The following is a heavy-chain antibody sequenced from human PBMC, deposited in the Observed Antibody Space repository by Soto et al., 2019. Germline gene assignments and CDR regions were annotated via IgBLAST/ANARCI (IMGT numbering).Heavy chain of an antibody. J-gene: IGHJ5*02. D-gene: IGHD3-9*01. CDR1: GGSISFVNYY. Sequence: SETLSLTCTVSGGSISFVNYYWTWIRQHPGKGLEWIGNIHHSGSTDYNSSLKSRITISVDSSNNQFSLKLSSVTAADTAVYFCARQDYDILTDPRERWFDPWGQGTLVTVSS. CDR3: ARQDYDILTDPRERWFDP. V-gene: IGHV4-31*03. CDR2: IHHSGST.